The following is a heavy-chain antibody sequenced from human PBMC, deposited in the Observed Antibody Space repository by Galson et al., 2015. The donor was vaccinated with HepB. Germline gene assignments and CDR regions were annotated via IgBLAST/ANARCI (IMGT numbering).Heavy chain of an antibody. CDR1: GFTFSSYD. J-gene: IGHJ2*01. D-gene: IGHD3-10*01. CDR2: IGTAGDP. V-gene: IGHV3-13*05. Sequence: SLRLSCAASGFTFSSYDMHWVRQATGKGLEWVSAIGTAGDPYYPGSVKGRFTISRENAKNSLYLQMNSLRAGDTAVYYCARASTNQEYYYGSGSYDWYFDLWGRGTLVTVSS. CDR3: ARASTNQEYYYGSGSYDWYFDL.